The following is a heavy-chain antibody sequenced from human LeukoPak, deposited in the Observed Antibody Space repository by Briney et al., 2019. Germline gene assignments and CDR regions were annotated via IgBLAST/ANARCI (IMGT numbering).Heavy chain of an antibody. D-gene: IGHD3-10*01. Sequence: ASVKVSCKAAGYTFTSYAMHWVRQAPGQRLEWMGWINAGNGNTKYSQKFQGRVTITRDTSASTAYMELSSLRSEDTAVYYCARAMVRGAPLNYWGQGTLVTVSS. CDR2: INAGNGNT. CDR1: GYTFTSYA. J-gene: IGHJ4*02. V-gene: IGHV1-3*01. CDR3: ARAMVRGAPLNY.